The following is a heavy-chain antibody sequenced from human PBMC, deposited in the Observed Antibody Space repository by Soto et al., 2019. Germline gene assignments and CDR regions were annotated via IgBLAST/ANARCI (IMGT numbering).Heavy chain of an antibody. CDR1: GGSISSGDYY. CDR2: IYYSGST. V-gene: IGHV4-30-4*01. J-gene: IGHJ5*02. CDR3: ARVGAFYDILTGYYVRNWFDP. Sequence: SETLSLTCTVPGGSISSGDYYWSWIRQPPGKGLEWIGYIYYSGSTYYNPSLKSRVTISVDTSRNQFSLKLSSVTAADTAVYYCARVGAFYDILTGYYVRNWFDPWGQGTLVTVSS. D-gene: IGHD3-9*01.